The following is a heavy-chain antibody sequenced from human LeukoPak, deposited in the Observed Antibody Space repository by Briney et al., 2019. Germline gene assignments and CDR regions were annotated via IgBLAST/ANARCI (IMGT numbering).Heavy chain of an antibody. CDR3: ARGGTYGSDY. CDR2: IYYSGST. CDR1: GGSISSYY. J-gene: IGHJ4*02. Sequence: SETLSLTCTVSGGSISSYYWSWIRRPPGKGLEWIGYIYYSGSTNYNPSLKSRVTISADTSKNQFSLKLTSVTAADTAVYYCARGGTYGSDYWGQGTLVTVSS. D-gene: IGHD3-10*01. V-gene: IGHV4-59*01.